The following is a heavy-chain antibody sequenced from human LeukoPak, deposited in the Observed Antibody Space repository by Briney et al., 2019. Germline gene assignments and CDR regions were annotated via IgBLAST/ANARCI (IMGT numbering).Heavy chain of an antibody. CDR1: GYTFTSYY. CDR2: INPSGGST. Sequence: ASVKVSCKASGYTFTSYYMHWVRQAPGQGLEWMGIINPSGGSTSYAQKFQGRVTMTRDTSTSTVYMELSSLRSEDTAVYYCAREGGKITSGGVTSFDYWGQGTLVTVSS. D-gene: IGHD3-16*01. CDR3: AREGGKITSGGVTSFDY. J-gene: IGHJ4*02. V-gene: IGHV1-46*01.